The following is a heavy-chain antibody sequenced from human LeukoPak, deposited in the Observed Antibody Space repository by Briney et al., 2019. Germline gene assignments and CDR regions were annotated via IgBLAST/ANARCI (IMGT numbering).Heavy chain of an antibody. D-gene: IGHD3-10*01. Sequence: SETLSLTCAVYGGSFSGYYWSWIRQPPGKGLEGIGEINHSGSTNYNPSLKSRVTISVDTSKNQFSLKLSSVTAADTAVYYCARDYYGSGSYYKHYYGMDVWGKGTTVTVSS. CDR1: GGSFSGYY. CDR2: INHSGST. V-gene: IGHV4-34*01. J-gene: IGHJ6*04. CDR3: ARDYYGSGSYYKHYYGMDV.